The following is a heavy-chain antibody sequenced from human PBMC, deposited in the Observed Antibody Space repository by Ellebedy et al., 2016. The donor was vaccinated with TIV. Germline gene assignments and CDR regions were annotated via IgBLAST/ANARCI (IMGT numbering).Heavy chain of an antibody. J-gene: IGHJ5*02. Sequence: AASVKVSCKASGYTFTTFAIHWVRQAPGQSPEWMGWINVADANTKYSQKFQGRVTFTRDTSANTVYMHLSSLRSEDSAVYYCARDPHGYCSGGSCTNNWFDPWGQGTLVTVSS. D-gene: IGHD2-15*01. CDR2: INVADANT. V-gene: IGHV1-3*01. CDR1: GYTFTTFA. CDR3: ARDPHGYCSGGSCTNNWFDP.